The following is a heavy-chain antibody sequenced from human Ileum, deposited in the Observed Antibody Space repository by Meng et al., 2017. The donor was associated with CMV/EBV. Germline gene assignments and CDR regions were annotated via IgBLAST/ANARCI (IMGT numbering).Heavy chain of an antibody. Sequence: VSGGSNRRSKWRGWVRQPPGKGLEWIGEIYHNGETHYNPSLESRVTISVDKSKKQFSLKLSSVNAADTAVYYCVRVRFSGYGALDYWGQGTLVTVSS. CDR1: GGSNRRSKW. V-gene: IGHV4-4*02. D-gene: IGHD3-22*01. CDR3: VRVRFSGYGALDY. CDR2: IYHNGET. J-gene: IGHJ4*02.